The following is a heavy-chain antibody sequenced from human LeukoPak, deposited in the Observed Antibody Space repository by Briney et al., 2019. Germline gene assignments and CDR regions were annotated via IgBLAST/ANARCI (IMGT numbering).Heavy chain of an antibody. Sequence: GGSLRLSCAASGFTFSNYWRHWVRQGPGKGLGRVSRISSDGSSTSYAGSVKGRFTISRDNSKNTLYLQMNSLRAEDTAVYYCANALKGGWAIYYFDYWGQGTLVTVSS. V-gene: IGHV3-74*01. J-gene: IGHJ4*02. D-gene: IGHD6-19*01. CDR2: ISSDGSST. CDR1: GFTFSNYW. CDR3: ANALKGGWAIYYFDY.